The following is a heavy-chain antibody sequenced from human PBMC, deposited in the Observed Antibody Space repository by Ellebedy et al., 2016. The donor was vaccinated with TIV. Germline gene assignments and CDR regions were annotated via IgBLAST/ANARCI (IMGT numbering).Heavy chain of an antibody. D-gene: IGHD5/OR15-5a*01. Sequence: GESLKISCQASGYSFANHWISWVRQVPGKGLEWMGRIDPSDSYSNYSPSFQGHVTISADKSISTAYLQWSSLKASDSAMYYFARMEYSVFDNSGWYCDLWGRGTLVTVSS. V-gene: IGHV5-10-1*01. J-gene: IGHJ2*01. CDR3: ARMEYSVFDNSGWYCDL. CDR1: GYSFANHW. CDR2: IDPSDSYS.